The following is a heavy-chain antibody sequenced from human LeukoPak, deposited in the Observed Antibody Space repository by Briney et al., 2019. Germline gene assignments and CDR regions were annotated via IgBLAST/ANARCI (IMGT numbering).Heavy chain of an antibody. V-gene: IGHV4-31*03. CDR3: ARDFVDNDAFDI. Sequence: SETLSLTCTVSGGSISSGGYYWSWIRQHPGKGLEWIGYIYYSGSTYYNPSLKSRVTISVDTSKNQFSLKLSSVTAADTAVYYCARDFVDNDAFDIWGQGTMVTVSS. D-gene: IGHD5-12*01. CDR2: IYYSGST. CDR1: GGSISSGGYY. J-gene: IGHJ3*02.